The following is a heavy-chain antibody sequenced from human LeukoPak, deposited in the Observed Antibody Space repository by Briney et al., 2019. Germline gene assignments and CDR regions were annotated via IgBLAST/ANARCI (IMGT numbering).Heavy chain of an antibody. V-gene: IGHV1-69*05. J-gene: IGHJ4*02. CDR1: GYTFNNYG. CDR2: IIPKFGTA. CDR3: ARDDSDIVASDH. D-gene: IGHD2-21*01. Sequence: GASVKVSCKASGYTFNNYGFSWVRQAPGQGLEWMGGIIPKFGTAHYAQKFQGRVTLTTDESTSTAYMEMSSLRSDDTAMYYCARDDSDIVASDHWGQGTRVTVSS.